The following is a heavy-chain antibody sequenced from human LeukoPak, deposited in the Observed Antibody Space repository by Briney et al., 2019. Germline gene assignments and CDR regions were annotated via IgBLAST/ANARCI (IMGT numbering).Heavy chain of an antibody. V-gene: IGHV4-59*01. Sequence: SETLSLTCTVSGGSISSYYWSWIRQPPGKGLEWIGYIYYSGSTNYNPSLKSRVTISVDTSKNQFSLELSSVTAADTAVYYCARAPYYDFWSGRDAFDIWGQGTMVTVSS. D-gene: IGHD3-3*01. J-gene: IGHJ3*02. CDR2: IYYSGST. CDR1: GGSISSYY. CDR3: ARAPYYDFWSGRDAFDI.